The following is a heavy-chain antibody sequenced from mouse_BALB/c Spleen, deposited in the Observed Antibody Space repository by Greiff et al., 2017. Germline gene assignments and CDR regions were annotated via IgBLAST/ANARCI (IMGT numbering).Heavy chain of an antibody. CDR1: GFSLTSYG. J-gene: IGHJ4*01. CDR2: IWAGGST. Sequence: VKLVESGPGLVAPSQSLSITCTVSGFSLTSYGVHWVRQPPGKGLEWLGVIWAGGSTNYNSALMSRLSISKDNSKSQVFLKMNSLQTDDTAMYYCAREGFPYYYGSSYGYAMDYWGQGTSVTVSS. D-gene: IGHD1-1*01. V-gene: IGHV2-9*02. CDR3: AREGFPYYYGSSYGYAMDY.